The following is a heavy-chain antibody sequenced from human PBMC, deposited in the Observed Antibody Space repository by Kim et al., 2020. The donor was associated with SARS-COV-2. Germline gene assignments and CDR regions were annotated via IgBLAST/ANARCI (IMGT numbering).Heavy chain of an antibody. CDR3: ARSISPNIVGATSTLNASPSPLDY. J-gene: IGHJ4*02. V-gene: IGHV3-53*01. D-gene: IGHD1-26*01. Sequence: GGSLRLSCAASGFTVSSNYMSWVRQAPGKGLEWVSVIYSGGSTYYADSVKGRFTISRDNSKNTLYLQMNSLRAEDTAVYYCARSISPNIVGATSTLNASPSPLDYWGQGTLVTVSS. CDR1: GFTVSSNY. CDR2: IYSGGST.